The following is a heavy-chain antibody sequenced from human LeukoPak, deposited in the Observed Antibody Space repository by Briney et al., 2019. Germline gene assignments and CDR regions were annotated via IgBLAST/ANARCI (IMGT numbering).Heavy chain of an antibody. CDR3: ALGGSWYDY. CDR2: TSAGGTST. CDR1: GFTFSSYA. V-gene: IGHV3-23*01. Sequence: GGSLRLSCAASGFTFSSYAMSWVRQAPGMGLEWVTATSAGGTSTNYADSVKGRFTISRDNSKNTLYLQMNSLRADDTAVYYCALGGSWYDYWGQGTQVTVSS. D-gene: IGHD6-13*01. J-gene: IGHJ4*02.